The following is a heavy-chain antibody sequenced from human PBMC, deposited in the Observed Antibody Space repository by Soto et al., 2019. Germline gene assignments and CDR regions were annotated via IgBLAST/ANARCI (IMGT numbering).Heavy chain of an antibody. CDR1: GVSCSGYY. V-gene: IGHV4-34*01. CDR3: ARDTRYFDWLLDDYYYYCGMDV. J-gene: IGHJ6*02. Sequence: SETLSLSSAVYGVSCSGYYWSWILQPPGKGLERIGEINRSGSTNHNPSLKSRDTISVDTSKNQFTLKLSSVTAADTAVYYCARDTRYFDWLLDDYYYYCGMDVWGQGTTVTVSS. CDR2: INRSGST. D-gene: IGHD3-9*01.